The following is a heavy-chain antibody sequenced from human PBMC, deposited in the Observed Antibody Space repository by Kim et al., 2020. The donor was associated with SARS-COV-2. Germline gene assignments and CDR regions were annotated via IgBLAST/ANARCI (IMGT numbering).Heavy chain of an antibody. CDR2: IRSKAYGGTT. Sequence: GGSLRLSCTASGFTFGDYAMSWFRQAPGKGLEWVGFIRSKAYGGTTEYAASVKGRFTISRDDSKSIAYLQMNSLKTEDTAVYYCTRVSGIAVAGTWGQGTLVTVSS. J-gene: IGHJ5*02. CDR3: TRVSGIAVAGT. D-gene: IGHD6-19*01. V-gene: IGHV3-49*03. CDR1: GFTFGDYA.